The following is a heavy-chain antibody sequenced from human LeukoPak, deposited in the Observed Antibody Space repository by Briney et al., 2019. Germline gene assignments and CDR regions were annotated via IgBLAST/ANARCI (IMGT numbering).Heavy chain of an antibody. CDR1: GGSISSYY. V-gene: IGHV4-4*07. Sequence: SETLSLTCTVSGGSISSYYWSWIRRPAGKGLEWIGRNYTSGSTNYNPSLKSRVTMSVDTSKNQFSLKLSSVTAADTAVYYCARVGCSSTSCYRDLGYDPWGQGTLVTVSS. CDR3: ARVGCSSTSCYRDLGYDP. D-gene: IGHD2-2*01. CDR2: NYTSGST. J-gene: IGHJ5*02.